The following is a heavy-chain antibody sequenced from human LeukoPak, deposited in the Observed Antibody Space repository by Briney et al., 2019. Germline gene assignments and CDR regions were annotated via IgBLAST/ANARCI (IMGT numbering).Heavy chain of an antibody. CDR3: ARGWTSKAQQLVRRSSYFDY. Sequence: SETLSLTCTVSGGSISSGGYYWSWIRQHPGKGLEWIGYIYYSGSTYYNPSLKSRVTISVDTSKNQFSLKLSSATAADTAVYYCARGWTSKAQQLVRRSSYFDYWGQGSLVTVSS. CDR1: GGSISSGGYY. D-gene: IGHD6-6*01. CDR2: IYYSGST. J-gene: IGHJ4*02. V-gene: IGHV4-31*03.